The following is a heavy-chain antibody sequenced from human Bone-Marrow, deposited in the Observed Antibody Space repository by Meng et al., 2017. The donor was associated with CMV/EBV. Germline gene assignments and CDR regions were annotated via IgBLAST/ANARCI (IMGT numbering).Heavy chain of an antibody. CDR3: AREPGRGAFAI. V-gene: IGHV3-48*04. CDR1: GFTFSSYS. D-gene: IGHD3-10*01. J-gene: IGHJ3*02. CDR2: ISSSSTI. Sequence: GESLKISCAASGFTFSSYSMNWVRQAPGKGLEWVSYISSSSTIYYADSVKGRFTISRDNAKNSLYLQMNSLRAEDTAVYYCAREPGRGAFAIWG.